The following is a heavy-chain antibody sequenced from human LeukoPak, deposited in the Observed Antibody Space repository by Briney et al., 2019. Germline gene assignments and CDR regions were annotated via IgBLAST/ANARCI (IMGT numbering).Heavy chain of an antibody. CDR1: GFTFSSYA. CDR3: ARDVGGRARGVIITSLDY. D-gene: IGHD3-10*01. J-gene: IGHJ4*02. CDR2: ISYDGSNK. V-gene: IGHV3-30*04. Sequence: GGSLRLSCAASGFTFSSYAMHWVRQAPGKGLEWVAVISYDGSNKYYADSVKGRFTISRDNSKNTLYLQMNGLRAEDTAVYYCARDVGGRARGVIITSLDYWGQGTLVTVSS.